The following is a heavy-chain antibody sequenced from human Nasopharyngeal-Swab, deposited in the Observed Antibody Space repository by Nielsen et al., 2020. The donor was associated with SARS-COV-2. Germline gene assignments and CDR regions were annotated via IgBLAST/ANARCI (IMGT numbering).Heavy chain of an antibody. Sequence: GESLKISCAASGFTFSSYAMSWVRQAPGKGLEWVSAISGSGGSTYYADSVKGRFTISRDNPKNTVYLQMNGLRPEDTAVYYCGREARFWGQGTLVTVS. CDR3: GREARF. CDR1: GFTFSSYA. CDR2: ISGSGGST. J-gene: IGHJ4*02. D-gene: IGHD3-3*01. V-gene: IGHV3-23*01.